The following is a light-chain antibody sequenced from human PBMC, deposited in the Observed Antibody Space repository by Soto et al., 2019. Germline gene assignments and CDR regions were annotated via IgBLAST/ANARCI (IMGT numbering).Light chain of an antibody. J-gene: IGLJ1*01. Sequence: SALPALPSVSGSRLQEISVWFSPPEPYIGHYDYVSWYQQHPGKAPKLMIYHVTYRPSGVSNRYSGSKSGNSASLTISGLQADDEAEYYCCSLTPNHNYVFGRGTKGIV. CDR3: CSLTPNHNYV. CDR2: HVT. CDR1: EPYIGHYDY. V-gene: IGLV2-14*03.